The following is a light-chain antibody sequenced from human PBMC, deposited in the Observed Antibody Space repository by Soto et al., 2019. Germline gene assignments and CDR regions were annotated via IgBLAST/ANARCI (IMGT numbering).Light chain of an antibody. Sequence: EIVLTQSPGTLSLSPGERATLSCRASQSVSSSYLAWYQQKLGQAPRLLIYGASSGATGIPAKFSSSESGIDFTLTSSRLEHEDFSVYYYQQYGSSSWTFGQGTKVEIK. CDR2: GAS. CDR1: QSVSSSY. CDR3: QQYGSSSWT. V-gene: IGKV3-20*01. J-gene: IGKJ1*01.